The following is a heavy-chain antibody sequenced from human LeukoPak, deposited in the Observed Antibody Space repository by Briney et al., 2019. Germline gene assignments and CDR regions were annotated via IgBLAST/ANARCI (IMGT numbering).Heavy chain of an antibody. J-gene: IGHJ5*01. D-gene: IGHD2-2*01. CDR3: ARSVVPAAASWFDS. Sequence: ASVKVSCKASGYTFTGYYMHWVRQAPGQGLEWMGWINPNSGGTNYAQKFQGRVTMTRDTSISTACMELSRLRSDGTAVYYCARSVVPAAASWFDSWGQGTLVTVSS. CDR1: GYTFTGYY. V-gene: IGHV1-2*02. CDR2: INPNSGGT.